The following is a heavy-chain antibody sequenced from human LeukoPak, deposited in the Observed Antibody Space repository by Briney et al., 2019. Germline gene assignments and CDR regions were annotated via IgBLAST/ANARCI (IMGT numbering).Heavy chain of an antibody. CDR3: PRMTTVARDAFDI. V-gene: IGHV4-39*07. Sequence: PSETLSLTCTVSGGCISSSSYYWGWIRQPPGKGLEWIGSIYYGGSTYYNPSLKSRVTISVDTSKNQFSLKLSSVTAADTAVCYCPRMTTVARDAFDIWGQGTMVTVSS. D-gene: IGHD4-23*01. CDR2: IYYGGST. J-gene: IGHJ3*02. CDR1: GGCISSSSYY.